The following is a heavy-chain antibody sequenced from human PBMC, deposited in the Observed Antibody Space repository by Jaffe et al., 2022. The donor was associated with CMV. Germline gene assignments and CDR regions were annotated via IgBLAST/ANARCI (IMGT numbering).Heavy chain of an antibody. CDR2: IIPMFPSSS. J-gene: IGHJ5*01. D-gene: IGHD4-17*01. CDR1: GGTFSSYA. Sequence: QVQLVQSGAEMKKPGSSVKVSCKASGGTFSSYAISWVRQAPGQGLEWMGGIIPMFPSSSNYAQKFRGRVTISADESTTTAFMELSSLRSEDTALYYCAREVNGALDSWGQGTPVTVSS. CDR3: AREVNGALDS. V-gene: IGHV1-69*01.